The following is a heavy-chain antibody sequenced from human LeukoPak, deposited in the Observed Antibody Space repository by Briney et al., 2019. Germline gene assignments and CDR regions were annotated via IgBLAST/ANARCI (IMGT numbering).Heavy chain of an antibody. V-gene: IGHV3-11*05. CDR2: ISSGSSYT. CDR3: VKDGVAGTGLANWFDS. D-gene: IGHD6-19*01. CDR1: GFTFSDYY. Sequence: GGSLRLSCAVSGFTFSDYYMSWIRQAPGKGLEWVSYISSGSSYTNYADSVKGRFTISRDNSKNSLYLHLNSLRTEDTALYYCVKDGVAGTGLANWFDSWGQGTLVTVSS. J-gene: IGHJ5*01.